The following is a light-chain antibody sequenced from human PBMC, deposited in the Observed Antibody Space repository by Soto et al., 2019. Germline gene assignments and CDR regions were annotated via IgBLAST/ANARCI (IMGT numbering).Light chain of an antibody. V-gene: IGLV2-14*01. CDR3: SSYTSSSTLI. J-gene: IGLJ2*01. Sequence: QSALTQPASVSGSPGQSITISCSGTSSDVGGYNYVSWYQQHPGKAPKLMMYEVSNRPSGVSNRFSGSKSDNTASLTISGLQAEDEDDYYCSSYTSSSTLIFGGGTKLTVL. CDR2: EVS. CDR1: SSDVGGYNY.